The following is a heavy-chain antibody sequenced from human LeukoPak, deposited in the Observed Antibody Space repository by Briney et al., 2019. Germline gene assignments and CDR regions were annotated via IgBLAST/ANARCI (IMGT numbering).Heavy chain of an antibody. D-gene: IGHD3-22*01. J-gene: IGHJ3*02. V-gene: IGHV1-18*04. CDR2: ISAYNGNT. CDR1: GYTFTGYY. Sequence: GASVKVSCKASGYTFTGYYMHWVRQAPGQGLEWMGWISAYNGNTNYAQKLQGRVTMTTDTSTSTAYMELRSLRSDDTAVYYCARSLNYYYDSSGPDAFDIWGQGTMVTVSS. CDR3: ARSLNYYYDSSGPDAFDI.